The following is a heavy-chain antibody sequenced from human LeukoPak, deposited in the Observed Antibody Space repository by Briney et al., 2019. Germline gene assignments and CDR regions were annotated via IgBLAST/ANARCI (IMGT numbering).Heavy chain of an antibody. D-gene: IGHD6-13*01. Sequence: SETLSLTCAVYGGSFSGYYCSWLRQPPGKGLEWFGEINHSGSTNYNPSLKSRVTISVDTSKNQFSLKLSSVTAADTAVYYCARGRVAAAGTHDYYYYGMDVWGQGTTVTVSS. V-gene: IGHV4-34*01. CDR2: INHSGST. J-gene: IGHJ6*02. CDR3: ARGRVAAAGTHDYYYYGMDV. CDR1: GGSFSGYY.